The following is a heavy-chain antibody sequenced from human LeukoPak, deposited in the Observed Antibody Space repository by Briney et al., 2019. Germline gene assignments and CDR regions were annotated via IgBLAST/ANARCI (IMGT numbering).Heavy chain of an antibody. J-gene: IGHJ6*03. D-gene: IGHD2-15*01. CDR3: ARVGCSGGSCYREVLYMDV. CDR1: GFTFSSYA. V-gene: IGHV3-30*01. Sequence: PGGSLRLSCAASGFTFSSYAMHWVRQAPGKGLEWVAVISYDGSNKYYADSVKGRFTISRDNSKNTPYLQMNSLRAEDTAVYYCARVGCSGGSCYREVLYMDVWGKGTTVTVSS. CDR2: ISYDGSNK.